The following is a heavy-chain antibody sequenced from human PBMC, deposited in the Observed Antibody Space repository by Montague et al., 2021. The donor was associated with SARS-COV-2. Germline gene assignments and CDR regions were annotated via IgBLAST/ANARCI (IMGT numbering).Heavy chain of an antibody. CDR1: DVPTSAHF. CDR2: IPYSGST. Sequence: SETLSLTCTVSDVPTSAHFWSWIRQSPGKGLEWIGNIPYSGSTKYSPSLMSRVTISRGSSRKHLSLELRSVTAADTAVNYCAREQQLAPRGFGVDAWGQGTTV. V-gene: IGHV4-59*11. J-gene: IGHJ6*02. CDR3: AREQQLAPRGFGVDA. D-gene: IGHD6-13*01.